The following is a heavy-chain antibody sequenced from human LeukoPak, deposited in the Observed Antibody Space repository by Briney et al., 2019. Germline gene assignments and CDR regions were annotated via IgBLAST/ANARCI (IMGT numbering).Heavy chain of an antibody. D-gene: IGHD6-13*01. Sequence: WGSLRLSCAASGVTFSSCWMSWGCQAPPQGQEWVANIRQYGSGKYYVDSVKGRFTFTRSNAKNSLYLQMNSPRAEDPAVHYCARHQFIAPAGDAFDIWGQGTMLTVSS. CDR1: GVTFSSCW. J-gene: IGHJ3*02. CDR2: IRQYGSGK. CDR3: ARHQFIAPAGDAFDI. V-gene: IGHV3-7*02.